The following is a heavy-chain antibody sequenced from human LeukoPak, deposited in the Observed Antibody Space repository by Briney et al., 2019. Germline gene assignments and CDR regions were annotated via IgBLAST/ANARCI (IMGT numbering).Heavy chain of an antibody. J-gene: IGHJ6*03. Sequence: ASVKVSCKASGYTFTSYYMHWVRQAPGQGLEWMGIINPSGSSTSYAQKFQGRVTMTRDMSTSTVYMELSSLRSEDTAVYYCARDSMTTVSYYYYMDVWGKGTTVTVSS. CDR3: ARDSMTTVSYYYYMDV. D-gene: IGHD4-11*01. V-gene: IGHV1-46*01. CDR2: INPSGSST. CDR1: GYTFTSYY.